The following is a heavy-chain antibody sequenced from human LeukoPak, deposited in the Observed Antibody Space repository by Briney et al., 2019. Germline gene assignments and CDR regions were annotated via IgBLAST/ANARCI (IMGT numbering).Heavy chain of an antibody. J-gene: IGHJ5*02. CDR2: INHSGST. V-gene: IGHV4-34*01. Sequence: SETLSLTCAVYGGSFSGYYWSWIRKPPGKGLEWIGEINHSGSTKYNPSLKSRVPVSVDTSKNQFSMKLSFVTAADTAVYYCARGLGRGTVFGVVITRVRWFDPWGQGTLVTVSS. CDR1: GGSFSGYY. D-gene: IGHD3-3*01. CDR3: ARGLGRGTVFGVVITRVRWFDP.